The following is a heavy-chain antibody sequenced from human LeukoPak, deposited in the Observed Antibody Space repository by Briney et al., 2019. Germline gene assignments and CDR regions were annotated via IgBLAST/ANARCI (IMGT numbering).Heavy chain of an antibody. Sequence: GASVKVSCKASGYTFTSYAMHWVRQAPGQRLEWMGWINAGNGNTKYSQKFQGRVTITRDTSAGTAYMELSSLRSEDTAVYYRARDRLLWFGELFYQFDYWGQGTLVTVSS. CDR1: GYTFTSYA. CDR2: INAGNGNT. V-gene: IGHV1-3*01. CDR3: ARDRLLWFGELFYQFDY. J-gene: IGHJ4*02. D-gene: IGHD3-10*01.